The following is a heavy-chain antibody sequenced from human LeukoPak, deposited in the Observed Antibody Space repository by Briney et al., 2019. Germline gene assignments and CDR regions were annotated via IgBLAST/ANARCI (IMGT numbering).Heavy chain of an antibody. Sequence: GSLRLSCAASGFTFSIYAMSWVRQAPGKGLEWVSDISGSGGSTYFADSVKGRFTISRDNSKNTLYLQMNSLRAEDTAVYYCAKGLGGYCSSTSCYPFDYWGQGTLVTVSS. J-gene: IGHJ4*02. CDR1: GFTFSIYA. D-gene: IGHD2-2*01. CDR2: ISGSGGST. CDR3: AKGLGGYCSSTSCYPFDY. V-gene: IGHV3-23*01.